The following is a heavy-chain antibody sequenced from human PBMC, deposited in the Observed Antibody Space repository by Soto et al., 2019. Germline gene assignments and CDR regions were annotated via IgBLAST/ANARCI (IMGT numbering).Heavy chain of an antibody. V-gene: IGHV1-18*01. CDR1: GYTFTSYG. CDR2: ISAYNGNA. CDR3: ARGVKYCTNGVCSLYGMDV. Sequence: QVQLVQSGAEVKKPGASVKVSCKASGYTFTSYGISWVRQAPGQGLEWMGWISAYNGNANYAQKLQGRDTMTTDTTTSTAYMELSRLRSDDTAVYYCARGVKYCTNGVCSLYGMDVWGQGTTVTVSS. J-gene: IGHJ6*02. D-gene: IGHD2-8*01.